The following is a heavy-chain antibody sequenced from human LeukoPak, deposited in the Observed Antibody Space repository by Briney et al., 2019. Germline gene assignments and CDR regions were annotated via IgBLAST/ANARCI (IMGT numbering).Heavy chain of an antibody. CDR2: INTNTGNP. J-gene: IGHJ6*03. CDR1: GYTFTTYA. D-gene: IGHD6-6*01. Sequence: ASVKVSCKASGYTFTTYAINWVRQAPGQGLEWMGWINTNTGNPTYAQGFTGRFVFSLDTSVSTAYLQISSLKAEDTAVYYCARSSSWSNSNYYSYYYMDVWGKGTTVTVSS. CDR3: ARSSSWSNSNYYSYYYMDV. V-gene: IGHV7-4-1*02.